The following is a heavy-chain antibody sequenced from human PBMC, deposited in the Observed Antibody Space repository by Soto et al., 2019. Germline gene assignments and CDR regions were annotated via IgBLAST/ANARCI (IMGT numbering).Heavy chain of an antibody. Sequence: SETLSLTCAVYGGSFSGYYWSWICQPPGKGLEWIGEINHSGSTNYNPSLKSRVTISVDTSKNQFSLKLSSVTAADTAVYYCARGHGYCTNGVCRIFDYWGQGTLVTVSS. CDR1: GGSFSGYY. V-gene: IGHV4-34*01. D-gene: IGHD2-8*01. J-gene: IGHJ4*02. CDR2: INHSGST. CDR3: ARGHGYCTNGVCRIFDY.